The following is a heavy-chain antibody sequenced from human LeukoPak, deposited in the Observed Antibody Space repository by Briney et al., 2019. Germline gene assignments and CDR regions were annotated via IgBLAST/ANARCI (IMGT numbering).Heavy chain of an antibody. CDR2: IYYSGST. V-gene: IGHV4-31*03. J-gene: IGHJ4*02. CDR1: GGSTSSGDYY. Sequence: SETLSLTCTVSGGSTSSGDYYWSWIRQHPGTGLEWIGYIYYSGSTYYNPSLKSRLTISIDTSKNQFSLKLSSVTAADTAVYYCARVRRSGDYLDYWGQGTLVTVSS. CDR3: ARVRRSGDYLDY. D-gene: IGHD2-8*02.